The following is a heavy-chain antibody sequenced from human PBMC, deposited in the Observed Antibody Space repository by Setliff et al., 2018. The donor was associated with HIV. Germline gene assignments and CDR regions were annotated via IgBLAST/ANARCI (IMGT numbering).Heavy chain of an antibody. V-gene: IGHV3-21*01. D-gene: IGHD6-19*01. CDR3: ARAYYSSGSDDY. CDR1: GGSLNSSHW. J-gene: IGHJ4*02. Sequence: ETLSLTCTVSGGSLNSSHWWTWVRQPPGKGLEWVSSISDSSTYIYYADSLKGRFTISRDNARNSLYLQMNSLRAEDTAVYYCARAYYSSGSDDYWGQGTLVT. CDR2: ISDSSTYI.